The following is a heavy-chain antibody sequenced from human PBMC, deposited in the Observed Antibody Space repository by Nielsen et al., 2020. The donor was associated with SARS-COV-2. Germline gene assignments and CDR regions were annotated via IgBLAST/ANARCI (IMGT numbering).Heavy chain of an antibody. D-gene: IGHD3-22*01. CDR3: ARQDRDYYFDY. CDR2: TIPILGIA. J-gene: IGHJ4*02. V-gene: IGHV1-69*02. Sequence: WVRQAPGQGLEWMGRTIPILGIANYAQKFQGRVTITADKSTSTAYMELSSLRSEDTAVYYCARQDRDYYFDYWGQGTLVTVSS.